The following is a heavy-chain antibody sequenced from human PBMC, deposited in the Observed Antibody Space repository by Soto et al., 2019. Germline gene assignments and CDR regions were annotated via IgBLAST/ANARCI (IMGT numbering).Heavy chain of an antibody. J-gene: IGHJ4*02. Sequence: EVQLVESGGGLVQPGGSXRLSCXASGFILRNNEMXXXXXXXGKGLEWVAYISTSSRTMHYADSVQGRFIITRDNXXXXXXXXXXXXXXXXXXXXXXXXXXXXXXXWGQGTLVTVSS. CDR1: GFILRNNE. CDR3: XXXXXXXXX. CDR2: ISTSSRTM. V-gene: IGHV3-48*03.